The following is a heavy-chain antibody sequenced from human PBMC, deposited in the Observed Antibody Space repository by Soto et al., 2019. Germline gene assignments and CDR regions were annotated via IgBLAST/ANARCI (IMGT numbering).Heavy chain of an antibody. CDR1: GYTFTSYA. CDR3: ARYLGDPQYYGMDV. D-gene: IGHD4-17*01. J-gene: IGHJ6*02. V-gene: IGHV1-3*01. CDR2: INAGNGNT. Sequence: QVQLVQSGAEVKKPGASVKVSCKASGYTFTSYAMHWVRQAPGQRLEWMGWINAGNGNTKYSQKFQGRVTITRDTSESTAYMELSSLRSEDTAVYYCARYLGDPQYYGMDVWGQGTTVTVSS.